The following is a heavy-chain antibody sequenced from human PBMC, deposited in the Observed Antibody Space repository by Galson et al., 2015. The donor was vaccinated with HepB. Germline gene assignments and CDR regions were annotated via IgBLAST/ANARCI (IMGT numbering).Heavy chain of an antibody. Sequence: SLRLSCAASGFTFRNYGMNWVRQAPGKGLEWVSYISSISSNTIYYADSVKGRFTISRDNAKNSLYLQINSLRAEDTAVYYCARRVLAEFDIWGQGTMVTVSS. J-gene: IGHJ3*02. V-gene: IGHV3-48*01. CDR3: ARRVLAEFDI. CDR1: GFTFRNYG. D-gene: IGHD2-15*01. CDR2: ISSISSNTI.